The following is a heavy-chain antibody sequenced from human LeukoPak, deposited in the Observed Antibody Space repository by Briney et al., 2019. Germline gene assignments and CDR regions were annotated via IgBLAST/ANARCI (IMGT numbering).Heavy chain of an antibody. D-gene: IGHD6-13*01. CDR1: GFTFNNYA. CDR2: ISGSYGST. Sequence: PGGSLRLSCAASGFTFNNYAMSWVRQAPGKGLEWVSAISGSYGSTYYADSVKGRFTISRDNSKNTLYLQMNSLRAEDTAVYYCAKEDIAAADFYYYYGMDVWGQGTTVTVSS. V-gene: IGHV3-23*01. J-gene: IGHJ6*02. CDR3: AKEDIAAADFYYYYGMDV.